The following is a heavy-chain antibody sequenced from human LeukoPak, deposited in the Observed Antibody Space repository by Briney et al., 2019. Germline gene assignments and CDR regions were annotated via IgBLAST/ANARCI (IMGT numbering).Heavy chain of an antibody. J-gene: IGHJ4*02. V-gene: IGHV3-30*03. CDR1: GFTSSSYG. CDR2: ISYDGSNK. CDR3: ARYYYGSGSYYFDY. Sequence: HTGGSLRLSCAASGFTSSSYGMHWVRQAPGKGLEWVAVISYDGSNKYYADSVKGRFTISRDNSKNTLYLQMNSLRAEDTAVYYCARYYYGSGSYYFDYWGQGTLVTVSS. D-gene: IGHD3-10*01.